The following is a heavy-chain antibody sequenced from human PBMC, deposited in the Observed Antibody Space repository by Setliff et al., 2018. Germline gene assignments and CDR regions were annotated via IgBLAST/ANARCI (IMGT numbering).Heavy chain of an antibody. CDR3: ARALYAPVGPTDNWFDP. J-gene: IGHJ5*02. V-gene: IGHV4-38-2*01. D-gene: IGHD1-26*01. Sequence: PSETLSLTCAVSGASIRNNYYWGWIRQSPGTGLEWIGSIFYNGMAYYNPSLKSRVTILVDTSKNQFSLKMTSVTAADTALYYCARALYAPVGPTDNWFDPWGQGTLVTVSS. CDR1: GASIRNNYY. CDR2: IFYNGMA.